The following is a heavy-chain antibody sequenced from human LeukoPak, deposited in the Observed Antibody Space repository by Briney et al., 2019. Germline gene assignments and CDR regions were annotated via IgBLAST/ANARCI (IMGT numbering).Heavy chain of an antibody. CDR1: GFTVSKNY. J-gene: IGHJ4*02. V-gene: IGHV3-53*01. CDR2: IHSGSTT. CDR3: ARDSDSGYGPFAS. Sequence: PGGSLSPSCASSGFTVSKNYMSWVRPAPGKGREWVSVIHSGSTTNYADSVQGRFTISRDNSKTTVYLHMNSLRAEDTAVYYCARDSDSGYGPFASWGQGTLVTVSS. D-gene: IGHD5-12*01.